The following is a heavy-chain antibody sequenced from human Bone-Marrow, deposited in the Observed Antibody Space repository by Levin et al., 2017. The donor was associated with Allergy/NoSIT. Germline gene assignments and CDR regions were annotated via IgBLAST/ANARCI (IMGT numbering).Heavy chain of an antibody. CDR1: GFTFSSYW. CDR3: ARVSGELGEFIPDSYGMDV. D-gene: IGHD3-10*01. Sequence: PGGSLRLSCAASGFTFSSYWMHWVRQAPGKGLVWVSRINSDGSSTSYADSVKGRFTISRDNAKNTLYLQMNSLRAEDTAVYYCARVSGELGEFIPDSYGMDVWGQGTTVTVSS. J-gene: IGHJ6*02. CDR2: INSDGSST. V-gene: IGHV3-74*01.